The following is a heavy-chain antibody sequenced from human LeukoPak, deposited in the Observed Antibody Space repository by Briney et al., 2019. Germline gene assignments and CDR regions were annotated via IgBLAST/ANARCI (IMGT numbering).Heavy chain of an antibody. D-gene: IGHD1-1*01. CDR2: IHYSGST. V-gene: IGHV4-39*07. CDR1: GGSISSSSYY. CDR3: ARDYNWWYFDY. J-gene: IGHJ4*02. Sequence: SETLSLTCTVSGGSISSSSYYWGWIRQPPGKGLEWIGYIHYSGSTFYNPSLKSRVTISVDTSKNQFSLKLSSVTAADTAVYYCARDYNWWYFDYWGQGTLVTVSS.